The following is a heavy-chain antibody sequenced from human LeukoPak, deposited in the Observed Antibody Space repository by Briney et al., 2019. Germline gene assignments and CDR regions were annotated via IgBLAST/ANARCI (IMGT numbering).Heavy chain of an antibody. Sequence: SGGSLRLSCAASGFTFSSYAMHWVRQAPGKGLEYVSAISSKGGSTYYANSVKGRFTISRDNSKNTLYLQMASLRAEDMAVHYCARVNGSGSYYDYWGQGTLVTVSS. CDR1: GFTFSSYA. J-gene: IGHJ4*02. D-gene: IGHD3-10*01. CDR2: ISSKGGST. CDR3: ARVNGSGSYYDY. V-gene: IGHV3-64*01.